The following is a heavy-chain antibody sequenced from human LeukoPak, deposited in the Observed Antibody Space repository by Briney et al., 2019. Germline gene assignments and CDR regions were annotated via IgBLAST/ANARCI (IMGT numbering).Heavy chain of an antibody. CDR3: ARGLYYYDSSGYYVD. J-gene: IGHJ1*01. D-gene: IGHD3-22*01. Sequence: PSETLSLTCAVYGGSFSGYYWSWIRQPPGKGLEWIGKINHSGSTNYNPSLKSRVTISVDTSKNQFSLKLSSVTAADTAVYYCARGLYYYDSSGYYVDWGQGTLVTVSS. CDR2: INHSGST. V-gene: IGHV4-34*01. CDR1: GGSFSGYY.